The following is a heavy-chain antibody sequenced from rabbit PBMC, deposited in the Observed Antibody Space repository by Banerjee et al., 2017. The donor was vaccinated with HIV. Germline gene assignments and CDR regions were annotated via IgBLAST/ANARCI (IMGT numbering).Heavy chain of an antibody. V-gene: IGHV1S45*01. CDR1: GFDFSSSYY. J-gene: IGHJ4*01. Sequence: QEQLVESGGGLVQPGASLTLTCTASGFDFSSSYYMCWVRQAPGKGLEWVACIDAGSSGSTYYATWAKGRFTISKTSSTTVTLQMTTLTAADTATYFCARDNGGWGAHELWGPGTLSPS. CDR2: IDAGSSGST. D-gene: IGHD4-1*01. CDR3: ARDNGGWGAHEL.